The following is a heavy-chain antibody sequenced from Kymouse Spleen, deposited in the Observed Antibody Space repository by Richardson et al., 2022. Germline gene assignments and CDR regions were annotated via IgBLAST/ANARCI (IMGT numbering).Heavy chain of an antibody. Sequence: QVQLQQWGAGLLKPSETLSLTCAVYGGSFSGYYWSWIRQPPGKGLEWIGEINHSGSTNYNPSLKSRVTISVDTSKNQFSLKLSSVTAADTAVYYCARGSSSSWPPYYFDYWGQGTLVTVSS. CDR3: ARGSSSSWPPYYFDY. D-gene: IGHD6-13*01. CDR2: INHSGST. CDR1: GGSFSGYY. J-gene: IGHJ4*02. V-gene: IGHV4-34*01.